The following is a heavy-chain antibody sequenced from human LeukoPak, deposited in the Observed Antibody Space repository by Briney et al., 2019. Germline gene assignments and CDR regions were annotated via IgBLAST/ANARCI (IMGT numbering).Heavy chain of an antibody. J-gene: IGHJ4*02. CDR2: GGAYNGNT. D-gene: IGHD3-9*01. V-gene: IGHV1-18*04. Sequence: ASVKVSCKASGYTFTGYYMHWVRQAPGQGLEWMGWGGAYNGNTNYAQKLQGRVTMTTDTSTSTAYMEPRSLRSDDTAVYYCARDHLSRDDILTGYYGIYWGQGTLVTVSS. CDR3: ARDHLSRDDILTGYYGIY. CDR1: GYTFTGYY.